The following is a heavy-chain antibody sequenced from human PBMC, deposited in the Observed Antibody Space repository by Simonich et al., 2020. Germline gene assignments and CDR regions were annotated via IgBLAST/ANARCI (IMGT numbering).Heavy chain of an antibody. CDR3: ARWIAVAGTGAYGMDV. V-gene: IGHV3-21*01. J-gene: IGHJ6*02. Sequence: EVQLVESGGGLVKPGGSLRLSCAASGFTFRSYIMNWVLQAPGKGLEWVSSISSSISSIYYADLMKGRFTISRDNAKNSLYLQMNSLRAEDTAVYYCARWIAVAGTGAYGMDVWGQGTTVTVSS. CDR1: GFTFRSYI. D-gene: IGHD6-19*01. CDR2: ISSSISSI.